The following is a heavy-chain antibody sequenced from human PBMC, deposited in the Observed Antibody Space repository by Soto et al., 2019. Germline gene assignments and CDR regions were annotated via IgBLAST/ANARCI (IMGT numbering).Heavy chain of an antibody. Sequence: SETLSLTCTVSGGSISSYYWSWIRQPPGKGLEWIGYIYYSGSTNYNPSLKSRVTISVDTSKNQFSLKLSSVTAADTAVYYCARESEYYGSGSVLSFGYWGQGTLVTVSS. J-gene: IGHJ4*02. CDR1: GGSISSYY. D-gene: IGHD3-10*01. V-gene: IGHV4-59*01. CDR2: IYYSGST. CDR3: ARESEYYGSGSVLSFGY.